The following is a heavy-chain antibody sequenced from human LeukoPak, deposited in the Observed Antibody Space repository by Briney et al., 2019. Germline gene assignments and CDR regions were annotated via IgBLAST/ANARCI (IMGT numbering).Heavy chain of an antibody. J-gene: IGHJ4*02. Sequence: GGSLRLSCAASGFTFSSYAMHWVRQAPGKGLEWVSYISSSSSTIYYADSVKGRFTISRDNAKNSLYLQMNSLRDEDTAVYYCARDEEYDFWSGYYVYWGQGTLVTVSS. CDR3: ARDEEYDFWSGYYVY. V-gene: IGHV3-48*02. CDR2: ISSSSSTI. D-gene: IGHD3-3*01. CDR1: GFTFSSYA.